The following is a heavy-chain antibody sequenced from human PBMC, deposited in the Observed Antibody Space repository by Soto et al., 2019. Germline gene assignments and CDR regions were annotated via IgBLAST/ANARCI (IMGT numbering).Heavy chain of an antibody. Sequence: QVQLVESGGGVVQPGTSLRLSCAASGFTFSNYGMHWVRQAPGKGLDCVASISSDGSSKYYADSVKGRFTISRDNSKNKRNLELNSLRVEDTAVYYCAKVVAHQLVRCGLDCWGQGTLVTVSS. CDR1: GFTFSNYG. CDR3: AKVVAHQLVRCGLDC. J-gene: IGHJ4*02. D-gene: IGHD6-13*01. CDR2: ISSDGSSK. V-gene: IGHV3-30*18.